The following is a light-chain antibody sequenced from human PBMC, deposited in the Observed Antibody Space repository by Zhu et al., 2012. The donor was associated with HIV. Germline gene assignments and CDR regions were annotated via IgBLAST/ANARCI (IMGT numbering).Light chain of an antibody. J-gene: IGKJ3*01. CDR2: GTS. Sequence: IVLTQSPGTLSLSPGERATLSCRASQSVSSTYLAWYQQTPGQAPRLLIYGTSSRATGIPDRFSCNGSGTDFTLTISRLEPEDSAVYYCQQYETLPLAFGPGTKVDIK. CDR3: QQYETLPLA. CDR1: QSVSSTY. V-gene: IGKV3-20*01.